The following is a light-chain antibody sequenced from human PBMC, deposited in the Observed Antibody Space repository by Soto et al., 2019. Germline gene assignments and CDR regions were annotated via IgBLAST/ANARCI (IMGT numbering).Light chain of an antibody. CDR3: QQRSNWPIT. CDR1: QSVSSY. Sequence: EVVLTQSPATLSLSPGERATLSCRASQSVSSYLAWYQQRPGQAPRLLIYDASNRATGIPARFSGSGSGTDFTLTISSLEPEDFAVYYCQQRSNWPITFGQGTRPEIK. J-gene: IGKJ5*01. CDR2: DAS. V-gene: IGKV3-11*01.